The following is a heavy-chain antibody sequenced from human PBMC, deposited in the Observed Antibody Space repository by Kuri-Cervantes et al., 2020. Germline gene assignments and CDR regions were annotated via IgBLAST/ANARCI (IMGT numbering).Heavy chain of an antibody. V-gene: IGHV1-46*01. CDR3: ARGKDGSGSYYQTPYGMDV. CDR2: INPSGGST. CDR1: GYTFTSYY. J-gene: IGHJ6*02. D-gene: IGHD3-10*01. Sequence: ASVKVSCKASGYTFTSYYMHWVRHAPGQGLEWTGIINPSGGSTSYAQKFQGRVTITRDTSTSTVYMELSSLRSEDTAVYYCARGKDGSGSYYQTPYGMDVWGQGTTVTVSS.